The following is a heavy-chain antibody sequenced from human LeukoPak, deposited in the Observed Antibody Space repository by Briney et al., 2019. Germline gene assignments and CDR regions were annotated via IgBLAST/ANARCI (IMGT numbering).Heavy chain of an antibody. CDR2: VKPDGSGT. CDR1: GFTFSSYW. D-gene: IGHD3-22*01. CDR3: ARDYYDSSGVIDY. Sequence: PGGSLRLSCAASGFTFSSYWMNWVRQAPGKGLEWVANVKPDGSGTYYVDSVKGRFTISRDNAKNSLYLQMNSLRAEDTAVYYCARDYYDSSGVIDYWGQGTLVTVSS. J-gene: IGHJ4*02. V-gene: IGHV3-7*01.